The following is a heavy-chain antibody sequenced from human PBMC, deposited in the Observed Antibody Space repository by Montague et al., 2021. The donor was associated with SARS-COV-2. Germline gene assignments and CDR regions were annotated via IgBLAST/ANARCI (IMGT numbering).Heavy chain of an antibody. CDR1: GGSFSDYY. Sequence: SETLSLTCAVYGGSFSDYYWSWIRQPPGKGLEWIGEINHRGTSNYNPSLKSRVSISVDTSKNQFSLYLGSVTAADTAVYYCARGRQYFNMIGMVMREGEYYFDYWGQGTRVTVSS. D-gene: IGHD3-22*01. V-gene: IGHV4-34*01. CDR3: ARGRQYFNMIGMVMREGEYYFDY. CDR2: INHRGTS. J-gene: IGHJ4*01.